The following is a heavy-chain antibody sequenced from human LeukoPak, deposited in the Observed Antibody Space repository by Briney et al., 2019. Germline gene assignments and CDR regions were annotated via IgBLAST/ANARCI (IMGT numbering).Heavy chain of an antibody. J-gene: IGHJ4*02. CDR2: INPNSGGT. D-gene: IGHD3-22*01. CDR1: GYTFTGYY. Sequence: ASVKVSCKASGYTFTGYYMHWVRQAPGQGLEWMGWINPNSGGTNYAQKFQGWVTMTRDTSISTAYMELSRLRSDDTAVYYCARGIDSSGSWPYFDYWGQGTLVTVSS. CDR3: ARGIDSSGSWPYFDY. V-gene: IGHV1-2*04.